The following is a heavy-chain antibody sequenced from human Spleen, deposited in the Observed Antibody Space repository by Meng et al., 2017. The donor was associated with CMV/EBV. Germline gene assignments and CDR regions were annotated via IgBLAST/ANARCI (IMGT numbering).Heavy chain of an antibody. CDR1: GFTFSNYG. V-gene: IGHV3-30*02. Sequence: LSLTCAASGFTFSNYGMNWVRQAPGKGLEWVGFILFDGSNEYYADSVKGRFTISRDNSKNTLYLQMNSLRSEDTAVYYCAKMVPSGSHNPEGYWGQGTLVTVSS. CDR2: ILFDGSNE. D-gene: IGHD1-26*01. J-gene: IGHJ4*02. CDR3: AKMVPSGSHNPEGY.